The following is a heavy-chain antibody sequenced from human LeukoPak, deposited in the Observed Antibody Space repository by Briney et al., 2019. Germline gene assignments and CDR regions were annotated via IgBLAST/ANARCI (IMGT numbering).Heavy chain of an antibody. CDR1: AYTFSTSW. Sequence: LGESLKISCKGSAYTFSTSWIAWVRQMPGKGLEWMGIIYPRDSDTRYSPSFQGQVSISVDTSIDTAYLQWSSVKASDTAMYYCARLLAAPYYINFWGQGTLVTVSS. CDR2: IYPRDSDT. D-gene: IGHD6-25*01. CDR3: ARLLAAPYYINF. V-gene: IGHV5-51*01. J-gene: IGHJ4*02.